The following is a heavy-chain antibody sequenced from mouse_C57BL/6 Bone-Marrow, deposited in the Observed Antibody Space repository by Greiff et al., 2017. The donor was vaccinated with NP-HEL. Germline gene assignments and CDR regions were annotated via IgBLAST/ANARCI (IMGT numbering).Heavy chain of an antibody. CDR2: IDPANGNT. Sequence: VQLKESVAELVRPGASVKLSCTASGFSIKNTYMHWVKQRPEQGLEWIGRIDPANGNTKYAPKFQGKAPITADTSSNTAYLQLSSLTSEDTAIYYCARGRATRAWFAYWGQGTLVTVSA. J-gene: IGHJ3*01. D-gene: IGHD3-1*01. CDR1: GFSIKNTY. V-gene: IGHV14-3*01. CDR3: ARGRATRAWFAY.